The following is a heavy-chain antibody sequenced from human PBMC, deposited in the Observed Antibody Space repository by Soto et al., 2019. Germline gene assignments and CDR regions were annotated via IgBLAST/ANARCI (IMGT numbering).Heavy chain of an antibody. CDR3: ARENTQSIRATPFDP. J-gene: IGHJ5*02. CDR1: GGTFSSYT. CDR2: IIPILGIA. Sequence: QVQLVQSGAEVKKPRSSVKVSCKASGGTFSSYTISWVRQAPGQGLEWMGRIIPILGIANYAQKFQGRVTITADKSTSTAYMELSSLRSEDTAVYYCARENTQSIRATPFDPWGQGTLVTVSS. V-gene: IGHV1-69*08.